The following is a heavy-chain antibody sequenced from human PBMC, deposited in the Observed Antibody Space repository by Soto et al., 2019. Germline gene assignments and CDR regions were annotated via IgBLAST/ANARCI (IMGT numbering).Heavy chain of an antibody. Sequence: QVQLQQWGAGLLKPSETLSLTCAVYGGSFSGHYWSWIRQPPGKGLEWIGEINHSGSTNYNPSLKSRVTTSVDTSKNQFSLKLSSVTAADTAVYYCARESVIDNYWGQGTLVTVSS. J-gene: IGHJ4*02. V-gene: IGHV4-34*01. CDR2: INHSGST. D-gene: IGHD3-22*01. CDR1: GGSFSGHY. CDR3: ARESVIDNY.